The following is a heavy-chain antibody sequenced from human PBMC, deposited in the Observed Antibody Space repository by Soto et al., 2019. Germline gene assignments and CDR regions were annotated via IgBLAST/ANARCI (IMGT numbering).Heavy chain of an antibody. V-gene: IGHV4-31*03. CDR1: GGSISSGGYY. D-gene: IGHD3-22*01. J-gene: IGHJ5*02. CDR3: ARDVYDSSGYYYGPWFDP. CDR2: IYYSGST. Sequence: SETLSLTCTVSGGSISSGGYYWSWIRQHPGKGLEWIGYIYYSGSTYYNPSLKSRVTIPVDTSKNQFSLKLSSVTAADTAVYYCARDVYDSSGYYYGPWFDPWGQGTLVTVS.